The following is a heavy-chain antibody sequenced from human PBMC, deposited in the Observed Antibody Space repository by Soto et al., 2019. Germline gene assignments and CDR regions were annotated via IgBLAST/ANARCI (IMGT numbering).Heavy chain of an antibody. J-gene: IGHJ4*01. D-gene: IGHD3-10*01. V-gene: IGHV3-74*01. CDR3: ARDSGYGSGTSLNHRLDY. Sequence: GGSLRLSCAASAFSFSTSWMHWVRQAPGEGLVWVSRINPDGRTINYADSVKGRFTIPRDNAKNSLYLQIDSLRAEDTALYYCARDSGYGSGTSLNHRLDYWGHGTLVTVSS. CDR1: AFSFSTSW. CDR2: INPDGRTI.